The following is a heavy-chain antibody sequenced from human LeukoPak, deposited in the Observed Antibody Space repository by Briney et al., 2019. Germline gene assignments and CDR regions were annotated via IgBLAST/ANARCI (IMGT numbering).Heavy chain of an antibody. V-gene: IGHV4-39*07. CDR2: IYYSGST. J-gene: IGHJ4*02. CDR3: ARDLSGSYLDFDY. CDR1: GGSISSGSYY. Sequence: SETLSLTCTVSGGSISSGSYYWGWIRQPPGKGLEWIGSIYYSGSTYYNPSLKSRVTISVDTSKNQFSLKLSSVTAADTAVYYCARDLSGSYLDFDYWGQGTLVTVSS. D-gene: IGHD1-26*01.